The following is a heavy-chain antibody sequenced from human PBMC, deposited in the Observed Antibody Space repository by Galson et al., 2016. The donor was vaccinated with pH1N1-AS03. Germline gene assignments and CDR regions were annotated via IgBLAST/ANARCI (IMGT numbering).Heavy chain of an antibody. Sequence: SLRLSCAASGFNFSASAMHWVRQTSGKGLEWIGRIRAKAYNYATEYAAPVRCRFTISKDDSKNTAYLQMNSLKIEDTGVYYCTRHPRRAAGGLGGFDPWGQGTLVTVSS. D-gene: IGHD6-13*01. CDR1: GFNFSASA. J-gene: IGHJ5*02. V-gene: IGHV3-73*01. CDR3: TRHPRRAAGGLGGFDP. CDR2: IRAKAYNYAT.